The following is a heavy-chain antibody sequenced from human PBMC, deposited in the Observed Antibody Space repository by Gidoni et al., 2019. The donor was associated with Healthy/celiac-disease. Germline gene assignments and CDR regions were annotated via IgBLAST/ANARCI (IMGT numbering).Heavy chain of an antibody. Sequence: QVQLQQWGAGLLKPSETLSLTCAVYGGSFSGYYWSWIRQPPGKGLEWIGEINHSGSTNYNPSLKSRVTISVDTSKIQFSLKLSSVTAADTAVYYCARGNMRDDSSGYVGYYFDYWGQGTLVTVSS. D-gene: IGHD3-22*01. V-gene: IGHV4-34*01. CDR1: GGSFSGYY. CDR3: ARGNMRDDSSGYVGYYFDY. CDR2: INHSGST. J-gene: IGHJ4*02.